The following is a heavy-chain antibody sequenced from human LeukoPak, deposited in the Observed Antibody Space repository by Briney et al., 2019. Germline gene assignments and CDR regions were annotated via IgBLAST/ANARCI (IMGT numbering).Heavy chain of an antibody. D-gene: IGHD2/OR15-2a*01. J-gene: IGHJ4*02. V-gene: IGHV3-23*01. CDR3: AKERSFGTWLGDY. CDR2: ISGSDAGT. CDR1: GFTFGTYA. Sequence: GGSLRLSCAASGFTFGTYAMTWVRQAPGKGLEWVSAISGSDAGTYYADSVKGRFTISRDNSKNTLYLQMNSLRAEDTAIYYCAKERSFGTWLGDYWGQGTLVTVSS.